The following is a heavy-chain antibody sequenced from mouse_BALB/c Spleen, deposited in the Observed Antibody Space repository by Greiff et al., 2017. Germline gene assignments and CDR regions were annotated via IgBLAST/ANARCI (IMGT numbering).Heavy chain of an antibody. CDR2: INPSTGYT. D-gene: IGHD2-4*01. J-gene: IGHJ4*01. CDR1: GYTFTSYW. V-gene: IGHV1-7*01. CDR3: ARDYDSYAMDY. Sequence: QVQLQQSGAELAKPGASVKMSCKASGYTFTSYWMHWVKQRPGQGLEWIGYINPSTGYTEYNQKFKDKATLTADKSSSTAYMQLSSLTSEDSAVYYCARDYDSYAMDYWGQGTSVTVSS.